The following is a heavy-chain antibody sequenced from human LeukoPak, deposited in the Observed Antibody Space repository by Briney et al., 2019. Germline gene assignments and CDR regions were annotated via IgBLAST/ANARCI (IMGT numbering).Heavy chain of an antibody. CDR3: AGRTSNPVGAIDY. J-gene: IGHJ4*02. CDR1: GGSISISNYY. V-gene: IGHV4-39*01. Sequence: SETLSLTSTVSGGSISISNYYWGWIRRPPGRGLEWIGSISYSGTYYNPSLKSRLTISVDTSKNHFSLNLRSVTAADTAVYYCAGRTSNPVGAIDYWGQGTLVTVSS. D-gene: IGHD1-26*01. CDR2: ISYSGT.